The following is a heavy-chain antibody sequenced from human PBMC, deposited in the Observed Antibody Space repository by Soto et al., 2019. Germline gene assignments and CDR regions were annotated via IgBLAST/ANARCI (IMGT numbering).Heavy chain of an antibody. CDR3: AKDRNTYYDYIWGSSIFDL. V-gene: IGHV3-53*01. D-gene: IGHD3-16*01. Sequence: GALRLSCAASGFTVSNNYMTWVRQAPGKGLEWVSVIYSDGSTYYADSVRGRFTISRDNSKNTLYLQMNSLRAEDTAVYYCAKDRNTYYDYIWGSSIFDLWGQGTLVTVSS. CDR2: IYSDGST. CDR1: GFTVSNNY. J-gene: IGHJ5*02.